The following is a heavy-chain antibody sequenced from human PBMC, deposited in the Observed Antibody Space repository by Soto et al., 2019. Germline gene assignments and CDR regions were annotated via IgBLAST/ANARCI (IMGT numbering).Heavy chain of an antibody. D-gene: IGHD3-3*01. Sequence: EVQLLESGGGLVQPGGSLRLSCAASGFTFSSYALNWVRQAPGKGLEWVSVISGSGDNTYYADSVKGRFTISRDNSKNTLYLQMNSLRAADTAVYYCAKDLGTDDFWSAYYTCYYMDAWSKGTTVTVSS. V-gene: IGHV3-23*01. CDR3: AKDLGTDDFWSAYYTCYYMDA. CDR2: ISGSGDNT. CDR1: GFTFSSYA. J-gene: IGHJ6*03.